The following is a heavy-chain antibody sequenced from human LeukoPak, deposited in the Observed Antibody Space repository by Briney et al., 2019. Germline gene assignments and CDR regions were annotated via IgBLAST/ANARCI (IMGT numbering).Heavy chain of an antibody. D-gene: IGHD3-22*01. CDR2: IYTSGST. Sequence: SQTLSLTCTVSGGSISSGSYYWSRIRQPAGTGLEWIGRIYTSGSTNYNPSLKSRVTISVDTSKNQFSLKLSSVTAADTAVYYCARGHYYDSSGYYYDDDAFDIWGQGTMVTVSS. V-gene: IGHV4-61*02. CDR3: ARGHYYDSSGYYYDDDAFDI. CDR1: GGSISSGSYY. J-gene: IGHJ3*02.